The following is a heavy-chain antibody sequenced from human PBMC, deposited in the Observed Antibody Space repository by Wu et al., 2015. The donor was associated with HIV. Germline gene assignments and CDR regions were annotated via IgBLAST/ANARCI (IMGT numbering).Heavy chain of an antibody. Sequence: QVHLMQSGSEVKKPGASMKVSCKASEYTFTAYYIHWVRQAPGQGLEWLGWINPNTGDTNYAQIFRGRVTMTRDTSITTAYMELSRLTSDDTAVYYCARGREYKEYDMGNWLDPWGQGTLVTVSS. D-gene: IGHD5-12*01. CDR3: ARGREYKEYDMGNWLDP. CDR1: EYTFTAYY. CDR2: INPNTGDT. J-gene: IGHJ5*02. V-gene: IGHV1-2*02.